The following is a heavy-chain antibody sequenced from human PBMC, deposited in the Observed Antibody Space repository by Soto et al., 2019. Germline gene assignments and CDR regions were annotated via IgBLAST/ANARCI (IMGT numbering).Heavy chain of an antibody. CDR1: GFTFSSYW. CDR3: ASKSPNSSGYYGY. V-gene: IGHV3-74*01. J-gene: IGHJ4*02. CDR2: INSDGSST. Sequence: GGSLRLSCAASGFTFSSYWMHWVRQAPGKGLVWVSRINSDGSSTSYADSVKGRFTISRDNAKNTLYLQMNSLRAEDTAVYYCASKSPNSSGYYGYWGQGTLVTVS. D-gene: IGHD3-22*01.